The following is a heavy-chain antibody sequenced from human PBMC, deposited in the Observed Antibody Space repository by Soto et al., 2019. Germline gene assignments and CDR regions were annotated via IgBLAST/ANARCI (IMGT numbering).Heavy chain of an antibody. J-gene: IGHJ4*02. D-gene: IGHD3-22*01. V-gene: IGHV3-30*18. Sequence: GGSLRLSCVAAGFIFSNYGMHWVRQAPGKGLEWVAMISYDGSNEYYANSVKGRFTISRDNSKNTLYLQMNSLRVEDTSVYYCAKDFNYYDSSGYWPDHWGQGILVTVSS. CDR2: ISYDGSNE. CDR3: AKDFNYYDSSGYWPDH. CDR1: GFIFSNYG.